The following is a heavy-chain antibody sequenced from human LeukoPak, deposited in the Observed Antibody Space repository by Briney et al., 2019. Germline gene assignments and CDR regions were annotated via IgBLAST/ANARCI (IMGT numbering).Heavy chain of an antibody. J-gene: IGHJ3*02. Sequence: SETLSLTCTVSGYSISSGYYWGWIRQPPGKGLEWIGYIYYSGSTNYNPSLKSRVTISVDTSKNQFSLKLSSVTAADTAVYYCARTYSSGYYIDAFDIWGQGTMVTVSS. CDR2: IYYSGST. D-gene: IGHD3-22*01. CDR1: GYSISSGYY. CDR3: ARTYSSGYYIDAFDI. V-gene: IGHV4-38-2*02.